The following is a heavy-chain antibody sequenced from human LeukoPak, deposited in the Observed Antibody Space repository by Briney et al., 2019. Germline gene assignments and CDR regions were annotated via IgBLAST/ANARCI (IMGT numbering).Heavy chain of an antibody. CDR1: GFTFSSYW. D-gene: IGHD5-18*01. CDR2: VNQDGSEN. CDR3: ARGGGYSYAHYYYYYYMDV. J-gene: IGHJ6*03. V-gene: IGHV3-7*01. Sequence: GGSLRLSCAASGFTFSSYWMSWVRQAPGKGLEWVANVNQDGSENYYVDSVKGRFTISRDNAKNSLYLQMNSLRAEDTAVYYCARGGGYSYAHYYYYYYMDVWGKGTTVTISS.